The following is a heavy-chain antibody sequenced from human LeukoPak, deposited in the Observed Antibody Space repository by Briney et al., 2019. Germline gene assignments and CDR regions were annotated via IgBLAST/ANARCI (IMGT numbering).Heavy chain of an antibody. CDR1: GFTFSSYA. CDR3: AKAPDLFTYYYYGMDV. CDR2: ISGSGGST. D-gene: IGHD3-9*01. Sequence: GGSLRLSCAASGFTFSSYAMSWVRQAPGKGLEWVSAISGSGGSTYYADSVKGRFTISRGNSKNTLYLQMNSLRAEDTAVYYCAKAPDLFTYYYYGMDVWGQGTTVTVSS. V-gene: IGHV3-23*01. J-gene: IGHJ6*02.